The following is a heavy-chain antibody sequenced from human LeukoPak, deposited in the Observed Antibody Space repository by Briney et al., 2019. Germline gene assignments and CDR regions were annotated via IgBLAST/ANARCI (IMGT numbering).Heavy chain of an antibody. CDR1: GYAFTMNY. CDR3: ARDNSVRYEAWWFNP. J-gene: IGHJ5*02. CDR2: ISTSGDAT. V-gene: IGHV1-46*01. D-gene: IGHD3-9*01. Sequence: ASVSVSFKVFGYAFTMNYMDWVRQAPGQGGERMGGISTSGDATTYTQKLRGRVTLKRDISTTTDYLELSSLRSEDTAVYYCARDNSVRYEAWWFNPWGQGTLVTVSS.